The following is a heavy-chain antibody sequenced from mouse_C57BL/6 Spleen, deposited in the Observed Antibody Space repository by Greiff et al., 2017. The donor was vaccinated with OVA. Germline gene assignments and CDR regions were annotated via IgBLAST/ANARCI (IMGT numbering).Heavy chain of an antibody. CDR2: ISYDGSN. D-gene: IGHD2-2*01. Sequence: EVQRVESGPGLVKPSQSLSLTCSVTGYSITSGYYWNWIRQFPGNKLEWMGYISYDGSNNYNPSLKNRISITRDTSKNQFFLKLNSVTTEDTATYYCAREGIYYGYDDAMDYWGQGTSVTVSS. CDR1: GYSITSGYY. V-gene: IGHV3-6*01. CDR3: AREGIYYGYDDAMDY. J-gene: IGHJ4*01.